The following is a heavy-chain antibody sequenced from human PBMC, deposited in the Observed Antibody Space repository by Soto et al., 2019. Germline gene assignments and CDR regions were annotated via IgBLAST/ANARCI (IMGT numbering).Heavy chain of an antibody. CDR2: INPSGGST. V-gene: IGHV1-46*03. Sequence: QVQLVQSGAEVKKPGASVKVSCKASGYTFTSYYIHWMRQAPAQGLEGMGIINPSGGSTSYAQKFQGRVTMTRETSTITVSMELSSLRSEDTAVYYCAREKDGGGFGELSDWGQGTLVTVSS. CDR3: AREKDGGGFGELSD. D-gene: IGHD3-10*01. CDR1: GYTFTSYY. J-gene: IGHJ4*02.